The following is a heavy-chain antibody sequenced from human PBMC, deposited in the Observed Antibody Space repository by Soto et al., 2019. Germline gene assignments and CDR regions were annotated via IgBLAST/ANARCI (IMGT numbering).Heavy chain of an antibody. V-gene: IGHV1-18*01. CDR1: GNTFASHG. CDR2: ISGYNGQT. CDR3: ARVDPRGVAVVRDY. D-gene: IGHD3-10*01. J-gene: IGHJ4*02. Sequence: ASLKVSCKASGNTFASHGFSWVRQAPGQGLEWMGWISGYNGQTNYALKFQGRVTLTTDTSTSTAYMELRSLRADDTAVYFCARVDPRGVAVVRDYWGQGTLVTVS.